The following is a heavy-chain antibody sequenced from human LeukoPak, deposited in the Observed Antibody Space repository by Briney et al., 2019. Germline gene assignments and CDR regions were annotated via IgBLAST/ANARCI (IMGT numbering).Heavy chain of an antibody. Sequence: SVTVSCKASGGTFSRYAISWVRQAPGQGLEWMGGIIPIFGTAKYAQKFQGRVTLTTDESTSTAYMELSSLRSEDTAVYYCVFDSSGYLSRSLPPYFDSWGQGTLVTVSS. V-gene: IGHV1-69*05. CDR3: VFDSSGYLSRSLPPYFDS. CDR2: IIPIFGTA. D-gene: IGHD3-22*01. J-gene: IGHJ4*02. CDR1: GGTFSRYA.